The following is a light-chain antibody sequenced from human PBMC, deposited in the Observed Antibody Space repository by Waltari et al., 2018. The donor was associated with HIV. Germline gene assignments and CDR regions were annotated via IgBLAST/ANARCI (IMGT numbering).Light chain of an antibody. J-gene: IGLJ2*01. V-gene: IGLV2-14*01. CDR1: SSAVGGYNY. Sequence: QSALTQPASVSGLPGQSITISCTGTSSAVGGYNYVSWYQQHPGKAPKLMIYEVSNRPSGVSNRFSGSKSGNTASLTISGLQAEDEADYYCSSYTSSSTLVVFGGGTKLTVL. CDR2: EVS. CDR3: SSYTSSSTLVV.